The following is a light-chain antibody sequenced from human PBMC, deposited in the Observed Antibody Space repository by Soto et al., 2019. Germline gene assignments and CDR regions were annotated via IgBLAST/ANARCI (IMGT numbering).Light chain of an antibody. Sequence: QSVLTQAPSASGTPGQRVTISCSGSNSNIGGNSVSWYHHLPGTAPKLLIFNNGQRPSGVPDRFSGSKSGTSASLAISGRQSEDEGDYYCASWDDSLNGQGVFGGGTEVTVL. CDR2: NNG. V-gene: IGLV1-44*01. CDR1: NSNIGGNS. J-gene: IGLJ3*02. CDR3: ASWDDSLNGQGV.